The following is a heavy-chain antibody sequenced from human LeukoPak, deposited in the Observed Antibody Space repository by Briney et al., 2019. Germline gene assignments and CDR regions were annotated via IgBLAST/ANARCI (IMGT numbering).Heavy chain of an antibody. V-gene: IGHV1-69*04. CDR2: IIPILGIA. J-gene: IGHJ4*02. CDR1: GGTFSSYA. D-gene: IGHD2-15*01. CDR3: ARAPRTSSGGSQNHY. Sequence: ASVKVSCTASGGTFSSYAISWVRQGPGQGLEWMGRIIPILGIANYAQKFQGRVTITADKSTSTAYMELSSLRSEDTAVYYCARAPRTSSGGSQNHYWGQGTLVTVSS.